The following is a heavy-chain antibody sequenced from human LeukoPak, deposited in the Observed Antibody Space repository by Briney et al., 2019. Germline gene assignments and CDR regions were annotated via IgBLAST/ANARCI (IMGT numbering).Heavy chain of an antibody. Sequence: ESGPTLVKPTQTLTLTCTFSGFSLDSSGVGVGWIRQPPGKALGWLALIYWDDYKRYSQSLSGWLSITKDTSKNQVILTMTNMDPVDTATYFCAHRFLLTGYNGIFDSWGEGTRDRLSS. CDR2: IYWDDYK. J-gene: IGHJ4*02. V-gene: IGHV2-5*02. D-gene: IGHD3-9*01. CDR1: GFSLDSSGVG. CDR3: AHRFLLTGYNGIFDS.